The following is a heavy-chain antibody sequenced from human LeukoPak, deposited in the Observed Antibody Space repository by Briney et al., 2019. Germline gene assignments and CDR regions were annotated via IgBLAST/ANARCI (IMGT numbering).Heavy chain of an antibody. V-gene: IGHV3-53*01. J-gene: IGHJ4*02. Sequence: GGSLRLSCAASGFIVSNNYMSWVRQAPGKGLEWVSAIYGGDSTEYADSVKGRFTISRDNPKNTLYLQMNSLRTEDTAVYCCATLYGGQRADGYWGQGTLVTVSS. CDR1: GFIVSNNY. CDR2: IYGGDST. CDR3: ATLYGGQRADGY. D-gene: IGHD4-23*01.